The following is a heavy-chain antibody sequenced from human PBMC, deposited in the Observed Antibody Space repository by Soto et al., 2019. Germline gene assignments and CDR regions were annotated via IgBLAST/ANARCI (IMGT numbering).Heavy chain of an antibody. Sequence: EVQLLESGGGLVQPGGSLRLSCAASGFSFSNYAMSWVRQAPGKGLEWVSAISSRGDKTYRANSVKGRFTISRDNSKNTLYLQMNSLRAEDTALYYCAKGRQWELPIGDWGQGTLVTVSS. CDR3: AKGRQWELPIGD. CDR2: ISSRGDKT. V-gene: IGHV3-23*01. J-gene: IGHJ4*02. D-gene: IGHD1-26*01. CDR1: GFSFSNYA.